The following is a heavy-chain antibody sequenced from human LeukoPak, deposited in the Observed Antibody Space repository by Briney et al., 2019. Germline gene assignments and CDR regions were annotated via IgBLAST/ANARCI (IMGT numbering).Heavy chain of an antibody. Sequence: GGSLRLSCAASGSTFSGYWMSWVRQAPGKGLEWVANIDQDGSEIYYVDSVKGRFTISRDNAKNSLSLHMNSLRAEDTAVYYCARVAAAGFDCWGQGTLVTVSS. D-gene: IGHD6-13*01. J-gene: IGHJ4*02. V-gene: IGHV3-7*04. CDR3: ARVAAAGFDC. CDR2: IDQDGSEI. CDR1: GSTFSGYW.